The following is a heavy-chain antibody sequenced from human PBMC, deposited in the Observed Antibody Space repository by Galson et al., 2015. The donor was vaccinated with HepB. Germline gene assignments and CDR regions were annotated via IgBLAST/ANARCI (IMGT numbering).Heavy chain of an antibody. Sequence: SLRLSCAASGFTFSNAWMNWVRQAPGKGLEWVGRIKSKTDGGTTDYAAPVKGRFTISRDDSKNTLYLQMNSLKTEDTAVYYCTTDVPSMVRGIKVDYWGQGTLVTVSS. D-gene: IGHD3-10*01. CDR2: IKSKTDGGTT. CDR3: TTDVPSMVRGIKVDY. CDR1: GFTFSNAW. J-gene: IGHJ4*02. V-gene: IGHV3-15*07.